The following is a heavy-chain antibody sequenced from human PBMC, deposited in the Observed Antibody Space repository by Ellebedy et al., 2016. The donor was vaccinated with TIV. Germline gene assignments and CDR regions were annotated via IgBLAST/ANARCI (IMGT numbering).Heavy chain of an antibody. V-gene: IGHV1-18*04. D-gene: IGHD5-12*01. CDR1: GYTFTKYG. J-gene: IGHJ5*01. CDR3: ARDATGHYGYDFFDS. CDR2: ISANNGDT. Sequence: ASVKVSCKASGYTFTKYGISWVRQAPGQGLEWMGWISANNGDTNYAQKFQDRVTLTTDTSTSIAYMELRSLRSDDTAVHYCARDATGHYGYDFFDSWGQGTLVTVSS.